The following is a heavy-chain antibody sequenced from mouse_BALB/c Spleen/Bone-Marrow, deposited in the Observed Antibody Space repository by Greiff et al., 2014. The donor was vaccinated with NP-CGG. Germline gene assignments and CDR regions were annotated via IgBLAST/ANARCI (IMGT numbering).Heavy chain of an antibody. D-gene: IGHD1-1*01. CDR2: ISSGGSYT. J-gene: IGHJ1*01. CDR3: ARQDYYGSSPHWYFDV. CDR1: GFTFSSYA. V-gene: IGHV5-9-1*01. Sequence: DVMLVESGGGLVKPGGSLKLSCAASGFTFSSYAMSWVRQTPEKSLEWVATISSGGSYTYYADSVKGRFTISRDTAKNTLYLQMSSLRSEDTAMYYCARQDYYGSSPHWYFDVWGAGTTVTVSS.